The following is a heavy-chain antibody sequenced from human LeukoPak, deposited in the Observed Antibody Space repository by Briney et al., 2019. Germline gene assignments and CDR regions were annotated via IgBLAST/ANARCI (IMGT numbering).Heavy chain of an antibody. CDR3: ARDELGYCSSTSCYEGNYYYYYTDV. CDR1: GGSISSYY. CDR2: IYTSGST. J-gene: IGHJ6*03. V-gene: IGHV4-4*07. Sequence: SETLSLTCTVSGGSISSYYWSWIRQPAGKGLEWIGRIYTSGSTNYNPSLKSRVTMSVDTSKNQFSLKLSSVTAADTAVYYCARDELGYCSSTSCYEGNYYYYYTDVWGKGTTVTVSS. D-gene: IGHD2-2*01.